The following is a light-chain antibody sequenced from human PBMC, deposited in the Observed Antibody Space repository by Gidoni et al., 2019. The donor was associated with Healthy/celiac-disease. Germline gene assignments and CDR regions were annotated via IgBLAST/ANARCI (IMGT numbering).Light chain of an antibody. V-gene: IGKV1-33*01. CDR2: DAS. CDR3: QQYDNLPFT. J-gene: IGKJ3*01. CDR1: QDISNY. Sequence: DTQTTQSPSSLSASVGDRVTITCQASQDISNYLNWYQQKPGKAPKLLIYDASNLETGVPSRFSGSGSGTDFTFTISSLQPEDIATYYCQQYDNLPFTFGPXTKVDIK.